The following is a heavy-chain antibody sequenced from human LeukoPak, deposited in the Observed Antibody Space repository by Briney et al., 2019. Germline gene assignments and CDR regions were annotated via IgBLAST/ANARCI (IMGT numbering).Heavy chain of an antibody. V-gene: IGHV3-21*01. CDR2: ISSSSSYI. Sequence: GGSLRLSCAASGFTFSSYSMNWVRQAPGKGLEWVSSISSSSSYIYYADSVKGRFTISRDNAKDSLYLQMNSLRAEDTAVYYCARDPSTYYDILTGSGTLDYWGQGTLVTVSS. J-gene: IGHJ4*02. D-gene: IGHD3-9*01. CDR3: ARDPSTYYDILTGSGTLDY. CDR1: GFTFSSYS.